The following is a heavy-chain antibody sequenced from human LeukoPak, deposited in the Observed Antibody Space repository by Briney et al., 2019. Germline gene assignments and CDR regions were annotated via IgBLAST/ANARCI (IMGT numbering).Heavy chain of an antibody. CDR2: INPNSGGT. Sequence: GASVKVSCKASGYTFTGYHVHWVRQAPGQGLEWMGWINPNSGGTNYAQKFQGRVTMTGDTSISTAYMELSRLSSDDTAVYYCARVSPPSSPWDYWGQGTLVTVSS. V-gene: IGHV1-2*02. D-gene: IGHD6-6*01. J-gene: IGHJ4*02. CDR3: ARVSPPSSPWDY. CDR1: GYTFTGYH.